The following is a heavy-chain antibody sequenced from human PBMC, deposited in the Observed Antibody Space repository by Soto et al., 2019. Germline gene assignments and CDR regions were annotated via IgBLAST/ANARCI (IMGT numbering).Heavy chain of an antibody. CDR2: INHSGST. Sequence: VQLQQWGAGLLKPSETLSLTCAVYGGSFSGYYWSWIRQPPGKGLEWIGEINHSGSTNYNPSLNSRVTNSVDASKNRFSLKLSSVTAPDTAVYYCTTGVSVLRFLEWFRTFDYWGQGTLLTVSS. CDR3: TTGVSVLRFLEWFRTFDY. D-gene: IGHD3-3*01. J-gene: IGHJ4*02. V-gene: IGHV4-34*01. CDR1: GGSFSGYY.